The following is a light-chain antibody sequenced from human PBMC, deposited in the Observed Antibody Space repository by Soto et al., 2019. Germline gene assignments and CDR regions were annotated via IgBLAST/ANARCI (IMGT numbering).Light chain of an antibody. CDR3: QTWGTGGVV. Sequence: QPVLTQSPSASASLGASVKLTCTLSSGHSSYAIAWHQQQPEKGPRYLMKLNSDGSHSKGDGIPDRFSGSSSGAERYLTISSLQSEDEADYYCQTWGTGGVVFGGGTMLTVL. V-gene: IGLV4-69*01. CDR1: SGHSSYA. J-gene: IGLJ2*01. CDR2: LNSDGSH.